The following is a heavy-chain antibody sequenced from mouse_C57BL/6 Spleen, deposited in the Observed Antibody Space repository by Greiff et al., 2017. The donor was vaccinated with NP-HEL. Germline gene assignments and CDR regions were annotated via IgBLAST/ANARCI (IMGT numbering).Heavy chain of an antibody. CDR1: GYTFTSYW. V-gene: IGHV1-64*01. CDR3: ARQVYYSNSYYFDY. J-gene: IGHJ2*01. CDR2: IHPNSGST. D-gene: IGHD2-5*01. Sequence: QVQLQQPGAELVKPGASVKLSCKASGYTFTSYWMHWVKQRPGQGLEWIGMIHPNSGSTNYNEKFKSKATLTVDKSSSTAYMQLSSLTSEDSAVYYCARQVYYSNSYYFDYWGQGTTLTVSS.